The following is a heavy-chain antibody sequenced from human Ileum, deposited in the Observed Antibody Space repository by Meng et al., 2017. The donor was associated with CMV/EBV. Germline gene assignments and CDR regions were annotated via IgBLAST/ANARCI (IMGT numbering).Heavy chain of an antibody. CDR1: GYTFSAYF. CDR3: FRDPAPIAKGVWFDS. J-gene: IGHJ5*01. D-gene: IGHD2-21*01. CDR2: SNPKTGAT. V-gene: IGHV1-2*02. Sequence: ASVKVSCKASGYTFSAYFLHWVRQAPGQGLEWMGWSNPKTGATKYAQTFRDRVTMTLDTSITTAYMDLSRLTSDDTAIYYCFRDPAPIAKGVWFDSWGQGTLVTVSS.